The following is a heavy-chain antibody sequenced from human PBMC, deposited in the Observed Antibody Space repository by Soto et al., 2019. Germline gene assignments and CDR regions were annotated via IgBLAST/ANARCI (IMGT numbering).Heavy chain of an antibody. V-gene: IGHV3-23*01. Sequence: GGSLRLSCVASGITFGSRAMSWVRQAPGKGLEWVSTITDTGGDTKYADSVRGRFTISRDNSKNTLYLQMSSLRAEDTAVYYCATLLIKSGTTPQSRYYFDSWGQGTLVTVSS. D-gene: IGHD1-1*01. J-gene: IGHJ4*01. CDR3: ATLLIKSGTTPQSRYYFDS. CDR2: ITDTGGDT. CDR1: GITFGSRA.